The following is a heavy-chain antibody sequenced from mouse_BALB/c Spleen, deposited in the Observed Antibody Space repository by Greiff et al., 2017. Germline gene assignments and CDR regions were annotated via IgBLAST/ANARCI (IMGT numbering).Heavy chain of an antibody. Sequence: EVHLVESGGGLVQPGGSRKLSCAASGFTFSSFGMHWVRQAPEKGLEWVAYISSGSSTIYYADTVKGRFTISRDNPKNTLFLQMTSLRSEDTAMYYCARVTTASYYYAMDYWGQGTSVTVSS. V-gene: IGHV5-17*02. CDR1: GFTFSSFG. CDR2: ISSGSSTI. D-gene: IGHD1-2*01. J-gene: IGHJ4*01. CDR3: ARVTTASYYYAMDY.